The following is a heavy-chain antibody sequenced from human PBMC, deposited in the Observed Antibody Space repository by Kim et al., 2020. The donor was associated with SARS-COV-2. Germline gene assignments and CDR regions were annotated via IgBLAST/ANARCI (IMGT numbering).Heavy chain of an antibody. D-gene: IGHD3-3*01. Sequence: GGSLRLSCAASGFTFSSYAMSWVRQAPGKGLEWLSTISGSGGSTYYADSVKGRFTISRDNSKNTLDLQMNSLRAEDTAVYYCAKRTDFWSSYFDYWGQGTVVTVSS. CDR1: GFTFSSYA. V-gene: IGHV3-23*01. CDR2: ISGSGGST. CDR3: AKRTDFWSSYFDY. J-gene: IGHJ4*02.